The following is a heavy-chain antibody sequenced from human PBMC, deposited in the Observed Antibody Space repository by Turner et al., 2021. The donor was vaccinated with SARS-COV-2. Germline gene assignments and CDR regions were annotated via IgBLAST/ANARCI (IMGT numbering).Heavy chain of an antibody. Sequence: QLQLQESGPGLEKPSETLSLTCTVSGGSISSSSYYWGWIRQPPGKGLEWIGTIYYSGSTYYNPSLKSRVTISVDTSKNQFSLKLSSVTAADTAVYYCASESVLRFLEWLSSGPYYGMDVWGQGTTVTVSS. J-gene: IGHJ6*02. CDR1: GGSISSSSYY. V-gene: IGHV4-39*01. CDR3: ASESVLRFLEWLSSGPYYGMDV. CDR2: IYYSGST. D-gene: IGHD3-3*01.